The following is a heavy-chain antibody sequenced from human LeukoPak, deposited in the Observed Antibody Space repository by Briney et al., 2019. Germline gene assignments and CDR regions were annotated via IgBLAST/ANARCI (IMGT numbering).Heavy chain of an antibody. Sequence: GGSLRLSCAASGFTFSSYEMNWVRQAPGKGLEWVANIKQDGSEKHYVDSVKGRFTISRDNAKNSLYLQMSSLRAEDTAVYYCTRVEETATTAAIIRKYSYYYYYMDVWGKGNTVTVSS. CDR3: TRVEETATTAAIIRKYSYYYYYMDV. CDR1: GFTFSSYE. J-gene: IGHJ6*03. V-gene: IGHV3-7*01. D-gene: IGHD4-11*01. CDR2: IKQDGSEK.